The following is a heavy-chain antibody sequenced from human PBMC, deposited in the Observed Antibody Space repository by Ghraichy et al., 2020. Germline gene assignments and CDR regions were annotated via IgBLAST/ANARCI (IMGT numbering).Heavy chain of an antibody. Sequence: ASVKVSCKASDYDFSTYGISWVRQAPGQGLEWMGWMSAYNGNTNYAKKFQGRVTMTTDTSTSTAYMELRRLRSDDTALYFCATVGTSGWYGLGENWGQGTLVTVS. J-gene: IGHJ4*02. CDR2: MSAYNGNT. CDR3: ATVGTSGWYGLGEN. D-gene: IGHD6-19*01. CDR1: DYDFSTYG. V-gene: IGHV1-18*01.